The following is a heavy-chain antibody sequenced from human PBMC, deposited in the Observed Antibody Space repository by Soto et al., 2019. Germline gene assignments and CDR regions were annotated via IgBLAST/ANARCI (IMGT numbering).Heavy chain of an antibody. Sequence: VQLLESGGGLVQPGGSLRLSCGVSGFTVTSNGVSWVRQAPGKGLEWVSAISPNGQGIWYADSVKGRFTISRDISRNTVFLQMDSLRAEDTAVYYCAKDRQYPWDYFHYWGQGTLVTVSS. J-gene: IGHJ4*02. CDR3: AKDRQYPWDYFHY. CDR1: GFTVTSNG. CDR2: ISPNGQGI. D-gene: IGHD4-4*01. V-gene: IGHV3-23*01.